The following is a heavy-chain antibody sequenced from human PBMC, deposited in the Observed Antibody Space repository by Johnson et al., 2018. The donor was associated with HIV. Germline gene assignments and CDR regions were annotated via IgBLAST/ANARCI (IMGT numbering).Heavy chain of an antibody. Sequence: VQLVESGGGVVRPGGSLRLSCAAAGFTFDDDGMSWVRQVPGKGLEWVSGINWNGRSTGYADSVKGRFTISRDNAKSSLYLQMNSLRAEDTALYYCASACRDGDTCDALEIWGQGTIVTVSS. CDR2: INWNGRST. V-gene: IGHV3-20*04. CDR1: GFTFDDDG. D-gene: IGHD5-24*01. J-gene: IGHJ3*02. CDR3: ASACRDGDTCDALEI.